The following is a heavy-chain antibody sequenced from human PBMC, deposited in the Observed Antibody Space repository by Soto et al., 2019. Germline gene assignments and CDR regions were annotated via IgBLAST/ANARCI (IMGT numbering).Heavy chain of an antibody. Sequence: GGSLRLSCAASGFTFGDYAMHWVRQAPGKGLEWVSSISWNSGSIAYADSVKGRFTISRDNAKNSLFLQMSSLRPEDTALYYCAKALDYDSSGYYYFDYWAQGTLVTVSS. CDR2: ISWNSGSI. CDR1: GFTFGDYA. J-gene: IGHJ4*02. D-gene: IGHD3-22*01. V-gene: IGHV3-9*01. CDR3: AKALDYDSSGYYYFDY.